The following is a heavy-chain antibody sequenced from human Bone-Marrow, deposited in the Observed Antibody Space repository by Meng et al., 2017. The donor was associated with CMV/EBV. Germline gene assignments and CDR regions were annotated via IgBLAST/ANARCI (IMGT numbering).Heavy chain of an antibody. CDR1: GGSVNSHKYY. Sequence: LRLSCTVSGGSVNSHKYYWSWIRQPPGKGLEWLAHIFSNDEKSYSTSLKSRLTISKDTSKSQVVLTMTNMDPVDTATYYCARMGRHYYYYGMDVWGQGTTVTVAS. J-gene: IGHJ6*02. V-gene: IGHV2-26*01. CDR3: ARMGRHYYYYGMDV. CDR2: IFSNDEK.